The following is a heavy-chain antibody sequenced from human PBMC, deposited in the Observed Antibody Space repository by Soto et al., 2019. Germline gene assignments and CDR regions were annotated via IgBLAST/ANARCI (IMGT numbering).Heavy chain of an antibody. CDR2: ISGSGGST. J-gene: IGHJ4*02. CDR1: GFTFSSYA. D-gene: IGHD2-8*01. Sequence: GGSLRLSCAASGFTFSSYAMSWVRQAPGKGLEWVSAISGSGGSTYYADSVKGRFTISRDNSKNTLYLQMNSLRAEDTAVYYCAKSVVGYCTNGVCYIFDYWGQGTLVTVSS. V-gene: IGHV3-23*01. CDR3: AKSVVGYCTNGVCYIFDY.